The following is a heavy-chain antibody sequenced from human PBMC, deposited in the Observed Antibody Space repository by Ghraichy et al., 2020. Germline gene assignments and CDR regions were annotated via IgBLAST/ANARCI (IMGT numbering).Heavy chain of an antibody. V-gene: IGHV4-59*08. CDR1: GGSISSYY. D-gene: IGHD2-2*01. CDR2: IYYSGST. CDR3: ARRGPAQYYYYYYMDV. Sequence: SETLSLTCTVSGGSISSYYWSWIRQPPGKGLEWIGYIYYSGSTNYNPSLKSRVTISVDTSKNQFSLKLSSVTAADTAVYYCARRGPAQYYYYYYMDVWGKGTTVTVSS. J-gene: IGHJ6*03.